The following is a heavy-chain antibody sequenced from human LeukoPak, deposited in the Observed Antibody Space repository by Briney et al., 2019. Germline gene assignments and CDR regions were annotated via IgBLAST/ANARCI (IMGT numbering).Heavy chain of an antibody. CDR2: IYYSGST. CDR3: ARVVGALATN. J-gene: IGHJ4*02. D-gene: IGHD1-26*01. CDR1: GGSISSYY. V-gene: IGHV4-59*08. Sequence: SETLSLTCTVSGGSISSYYWTWIRQPPRKGLEWIGYIYYSGSTNYNTSLKSRVTISVDTSKNQFSLKLSSVTAADTAVYYCARVVGALATNWGQGTLVTVSS.